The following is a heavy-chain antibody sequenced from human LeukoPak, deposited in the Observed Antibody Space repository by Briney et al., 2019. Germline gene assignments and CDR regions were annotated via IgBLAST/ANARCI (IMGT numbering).Heavy chain of an antibody. D-gene: IGHD6-13*01. CDR3: ATLAAADTDY. CDR1: GFSFCIYW. Sequence: PGGSLRLSCAASGFSFCIYWMHWVRQAPGKGLTWVSGVSGDGSSTSYADSVKGRFTISRDNARNTLFLQMNSLRAEDTAVYYCATLAAADTDYWGQGTLVTVSS. J-gene: IGHJ4*02. V-gene: IGHV3-74*01. CDR2: VSGDGSST.